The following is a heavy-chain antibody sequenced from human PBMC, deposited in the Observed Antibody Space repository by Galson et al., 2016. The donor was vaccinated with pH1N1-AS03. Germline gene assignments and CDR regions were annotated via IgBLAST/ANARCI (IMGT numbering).Heavy chain of an antibody. D-gene: IGHD3-10*01. CDR3: AREYKVRGSTKGFDY. CDR1: GFTFTDYY. CDR2: ISSRGSTK. J-gene: IGHJ4*02. Sequence: SLRLSCAASGFTFTDYYMTWIRQAPGKGLELISYISSRGSTKYYADSVKGRFAISRDDTKKSVYLQMDRLRVDDTAVYYCAREYKVRGSTKGFDYWGQGTLVTVSS. V-gene: IGHV3-11*01.